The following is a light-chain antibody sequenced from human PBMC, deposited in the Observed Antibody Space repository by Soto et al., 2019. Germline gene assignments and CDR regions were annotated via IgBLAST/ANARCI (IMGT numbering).Light chain of an antibody. V-gene: IGKV3-15*01. CDR3: QQYDNWLPLT. CDR1: QSVGSN. J-gene: IGKJ4*01. CDR2: AAS. Sequence: IVLTQSPGTLSVSPGGRATLSCRASQSVGSNLAWYQQRPGQPPRLLIYAASTRATGIPASFSGGGSGTEFTLTISSLQSEDFAVYYCQQYDNWLPLTFGGGTKVESK.